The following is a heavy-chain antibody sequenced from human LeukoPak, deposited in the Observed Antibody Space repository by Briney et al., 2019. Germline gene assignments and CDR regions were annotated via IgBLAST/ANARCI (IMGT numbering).Heavy chain of an antibody. D-gene: IGHD6-13*01. CDR2: IYYSGST. CDR1: GGSINSYY. V-gene: IGHV4-59*08. CDR3: ARLSPAGYSSNWAWFDP. Sequence: PSETLSLTCTVSGGSINSYYWSWIRQPPGKGLEWLVFIYYSGSTKYNPSLKSRLTISVDTSKNQFSLKLSSVTAADTAMYYCARLSPAGYSSNWAWFDPWGQGSLVAVSS. J-gene: IGHJ5*02.